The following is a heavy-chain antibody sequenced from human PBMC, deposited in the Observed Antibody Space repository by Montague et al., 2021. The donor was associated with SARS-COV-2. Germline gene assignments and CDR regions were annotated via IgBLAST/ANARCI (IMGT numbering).Heavy chain of an antibody. CDR3: TTDPLWPPDY. D-gene: IGHD2/OR15-2a*01. CDR2: IQSKTDGGST. CDR1: GFSFSNSC. J-gene: IGHJ4*02. V-gene: IGHV3-15*01. Sequence: SLRLSCAASGFSFSNSCMSWVRQAPGKGLDWVCRIQSKTDGGSTAYAAPVKCRFPISRAHSTNTLYLQMNSLQTKDTSLYYCTTDPLWPPDYWGQGTLVTVSS.